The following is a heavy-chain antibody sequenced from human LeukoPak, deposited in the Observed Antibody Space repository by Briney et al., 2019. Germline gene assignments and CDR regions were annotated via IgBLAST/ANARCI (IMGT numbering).Heavy chain of an antibody. CDR1: GFTFSDYY. D-gene: IGHD2-21*01. V-gene: IGHV4-34*01. CDR2: INHSGST. CDR3: ARGIAADY. Sequence: GSLRLSCAASGFTFSDYYMSWIRQAPGKGLEWIGEINHSGSTNYNPSLKSRVTISVDTSKNQFSLKLSSVTAADTAVYYCARGIAADYWGQGTLVTVSS. J-gene: IGHJ4*02.